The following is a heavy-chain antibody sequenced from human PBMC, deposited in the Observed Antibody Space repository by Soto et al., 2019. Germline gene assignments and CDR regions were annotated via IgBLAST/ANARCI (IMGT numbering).Heavy chain of an antibody. CDR2: ISYDGSNK. J-gene: IGHJ2*01. CDR3: AKDTLCSGGSCYHWYFDL. Sequence: QVQLVESGGGVVQPGRSLRLSCAASGFTFSSYGRHWVRQAPGKGLEWVAVISYDGSNKYYAASVKGRFTISRDNSKNTLDLQMKSMRDADAAVYYCAKDTLCSGGSCYHWYFDLWGRGTLVTVSS. CDR1: GFTFSSYG. V-gene: IGHV3-30*18. D-gene: IGHD2-15*01.